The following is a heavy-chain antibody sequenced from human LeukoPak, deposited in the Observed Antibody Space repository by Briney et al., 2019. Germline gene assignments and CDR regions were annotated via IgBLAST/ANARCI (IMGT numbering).Heavy chain of an antibody. Sequence: SETLSLTCTVSGGSISSSSYYWGWIRQPPGKGLEWIGSIYYSGSTNYNPSLKSRVTISVDTSKNQFSLKLSSVTAADTAVYYCARVPRPGSYNGYYYYMDVWGKGTTVTVSS. CDR2: IYYSGST. CDR3: ARVPRPGSYNGYYYYMDV. V-gene: IGHV4-39*07. J-gene: IGHJ6*03. CDR1: GGSISSSSYY. D-gene: IGHD1-26*01.